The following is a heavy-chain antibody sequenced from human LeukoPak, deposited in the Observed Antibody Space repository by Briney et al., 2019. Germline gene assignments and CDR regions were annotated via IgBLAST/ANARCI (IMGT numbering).Heavy chain of an antibody. CDR1: GGSFSGYY. J-gene: IGHJ3*02. Sequence: SETLSLTCAVYGGSFSGYYWSWIRQPPGKGLDWIGEINHSGSTNYNPSLKSRVTISVDTSKNQFSLKLSSVTAADTAVYYCARTLRGVHASDIWGQGTMVTVSS. V-gene: IGHV4-34*01. CDR2: INHSGST. CDR3: ARTLRGVHASDI. D-gene: IGHD3-10*01.